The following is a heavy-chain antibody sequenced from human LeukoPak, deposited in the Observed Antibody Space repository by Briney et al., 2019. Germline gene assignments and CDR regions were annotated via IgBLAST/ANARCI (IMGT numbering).Heavy chain of an antibody. Sequence: SETLSLTCAVYRGSFSGYYWSWIRQPPGKGLEWIGEINHSGSTNYNPSLKSRVTISVDTSKNQFSLKLSSVTAADTAVYYCARGEPHYYYDSSGYYYPWGQGTLVTVSS. CDR3: ARGEPHYYYDSSGYYYP. J-gene: IGHJ5*02. D-gene: IGHD3-22*01. V-gene: IGHV4-34*01. CDR2: INHSGST. CDR1: RGSFSGYY.